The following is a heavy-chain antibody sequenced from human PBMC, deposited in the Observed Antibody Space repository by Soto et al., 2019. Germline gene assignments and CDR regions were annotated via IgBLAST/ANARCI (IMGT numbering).Heavy chain of an antibody. CDR1: GGPFSGYY. Sequence: QVQLQQWGAGLVKASGTLSLTCGVSGGPFSGYYWNWIRQPPGRRLEWIGEITQSGTTNYNPSFQSRAALSVDTSKAEFSLRLTSLTAADTAVYYCARGRAPPSEFDSWGQGILVTVSS. V-gene: IGHV4-34*02. CDR2: ITQSGTT. CDR3: ARGRAPPSEFDS. J-gene: IGHJ4*02. D-gene: IGHD1-26*01.